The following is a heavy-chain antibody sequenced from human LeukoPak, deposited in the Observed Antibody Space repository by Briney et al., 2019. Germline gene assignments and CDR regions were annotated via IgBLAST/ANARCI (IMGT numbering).Heavy chain of an antibody. CDR1: GFTFRNYG. J-gene: IGHJ4*02. V-gene: IGHV3-33*01. Sequence: GGSLRLSCATSGFTFRNYGMHWVRQAPGKGLEWVAVIWYDGSHKYYADSVKGRFTISRDNSKNTLYLQMNTLRAEDTAVYYCARGEGYQFGNSGYYFAECWGQGTLVTVSS. CDR3: ARGEGYQFGNSGYYFAEC. D-gene: IGHD3-22*01. CDR2: IWYDGSHK.